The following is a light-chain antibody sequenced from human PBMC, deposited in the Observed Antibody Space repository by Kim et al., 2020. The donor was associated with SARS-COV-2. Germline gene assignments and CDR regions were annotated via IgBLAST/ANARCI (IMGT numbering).Light chain of an antibody. J-gene: IGLJ3*02. Sequence: GKVVPTSWSGTRSDVGSNNRDSWDQQAPGTAPKFIMYEGSNRPSGVPDRFSGSKSGNTASLTISGLQAEDEADYYCCSYAGNFSSVFGGGTQLTVL. V-gene: IGLV2-18*02. CDR2: EGS. CDR1: RSDVGSNNR. CDR3: CSYAGNFSSV.